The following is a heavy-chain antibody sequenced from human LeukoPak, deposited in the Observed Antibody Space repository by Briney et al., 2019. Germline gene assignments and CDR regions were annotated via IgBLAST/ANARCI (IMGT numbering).Heavy chain of an antibody. CDR3: ARNTSSSPWFDP. Sequence: SETLSLTCTVSGGSVSSPDSYWSWIRQPPGKGLEWIGNVYYIGTTSYNSSLKSRVTILVDRSKNQFSLEVTSMTAADMAVYYCARNTSSSPWFDPWGQGTLVTVSS. D-gene: IGHD6-6*01. J-gene: IGHJ5*02. CDR2: VYYIGTT. V-gene: IGHV4-61*08. CDR1: GGSVSSPDSY.